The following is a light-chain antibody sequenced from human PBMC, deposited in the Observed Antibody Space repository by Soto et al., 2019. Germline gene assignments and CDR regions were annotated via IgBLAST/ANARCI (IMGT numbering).Light chain of an antibody. CDR3: QHYGSSPPLT. V-gene: IGKV3-20*01. Sequence: EIVLTQSPGTLSLSPGERATLSCRASQSVSSSYLAWYQQKPGQAPRLLIYGASSRATGIPDRFSGSRSGTDFTLIISRMRREDFAVYYCQHYGSSPPLTFGHGTKVDIK. J-gene: IGKJ3*01. CDR2: GAS. CDR1: QSVSSSY.